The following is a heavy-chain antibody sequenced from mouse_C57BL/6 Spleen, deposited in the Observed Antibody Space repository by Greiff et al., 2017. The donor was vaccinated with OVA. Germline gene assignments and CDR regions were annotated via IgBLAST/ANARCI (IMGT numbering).Heavy chain of an antibody. CDR3: ARRDYYGSSYGYFDV. CDR2: IYPGSGST. D-gene: IGHD1-1*01. V-gene: IGHV1-55*01. J-gene: IGHJ1*03. CDR1: GYTFTSYW. Sequence: QVHVKQPGAELVKPGASVKMSCKASGYTFTSYWITWVKQRPGQGLEWIGDIYPGSGSTNYNEKFKSKATLTVDTSSSTAYMQLSSLTSEDSAVYYCARRDYYGSSYGYFDVWGTGTTVTVSS.